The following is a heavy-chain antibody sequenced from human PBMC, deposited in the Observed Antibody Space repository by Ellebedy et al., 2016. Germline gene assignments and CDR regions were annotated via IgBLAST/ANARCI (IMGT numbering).Heavy chain of an antibody. J-gene: IGHJ4*02. Sequence: SGPTLVKPTQTLTLTCTFSGFSLTTSEVVVGWVRQPPGKALEWLAFIYGNDDQRYSPSLKTRPTITKGTSNNQVVLTLTNMDPVDTATYYCVHRTTVTSVDYWGQGTLVTVSS. CDR3: VHRTTVTSVDY. D-gene: IGHD4-17*01. CDR2: IYGNDDQ. CDR1: GFSLTTSEVV. V-gene: IGHV2-5*01.